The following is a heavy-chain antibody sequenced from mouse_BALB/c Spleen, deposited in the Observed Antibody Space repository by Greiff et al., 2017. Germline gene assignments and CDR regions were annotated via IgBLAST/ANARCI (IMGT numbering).Heavy chain of an antibody. J-gene: IGHJ4*01. V-gene: IGHV1-82*01. CDR1: GYAFSSSW. CDR3: ARGGYYGNYYAMDY. Sequence: QVQLQQSGPELVKPGASVKISCKASGYAFSSSWMNWVKQRPGQGLEWIGRIYPGDGDTNYNGKFKGKATLTADKSSSTAYMQLSSLTSVDSAVYFCARGGYYGNYYAMDYWGQGTSVTVSS. D-gene: IGHD1-1*02. CDR2: IYPGDGDT.